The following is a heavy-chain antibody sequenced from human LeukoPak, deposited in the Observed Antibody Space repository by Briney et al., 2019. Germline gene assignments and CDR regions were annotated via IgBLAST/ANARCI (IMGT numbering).Heavy chain of an antibody. Sequence: SETLSLTCAVSGYSISSGYYWGWIRQPPGNGLEWIGSIYHSGSTYYHPSLKSRVTISVDTSKNQFSLKLSSVTAADTAVYYCARLWFLEWLFDYWGQGTLVTVSS. CDR1: GYSISSGYY. J-gene: IGHJ4*02. D-gene: IGHD3-3*01. CDR3: ARLWFLEWLFDY. V-gene: IGHV4-38-2*01. CDR2: IYHSGST.